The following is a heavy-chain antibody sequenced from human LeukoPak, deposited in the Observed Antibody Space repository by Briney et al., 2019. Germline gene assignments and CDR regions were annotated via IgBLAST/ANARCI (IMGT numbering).Heavy chain of an antibody. CDR3: ARHESYSNLDY. D-gene: IGHD2-21*01. V-gene: IGHV4-59*08. J-gene: IGHJ4*02. Sequence: SETLSLTCTVSGGSISSYYWSWIRQPPGKGLEWIGYIYYSGSTNYNPSLKSRVTISVDTSKNQFSLKLSSVTAADTAVYYCARHESYSNLDYWGQGTLVTVSS. CDR2: IYYSGST. CDR1: GGSISSYY.